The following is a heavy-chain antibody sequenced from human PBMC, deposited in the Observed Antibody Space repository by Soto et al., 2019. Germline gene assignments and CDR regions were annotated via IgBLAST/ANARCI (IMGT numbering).Heavy chain of an antibody. J-gene: IGHJ4*02. V-gene: IGHV3-23*01. CDR2: ISGSGGST. CDR1: GFTFSSYA. CDR3: AALHLPVLGDY. D-gene: IGHD4-17*01. Sequence: GGSLRLSCAASGFTFSSYAMSWVRQAPGKGLEWVSAISGSGGSTYYADSVKGRFTISRDNAKNTLYLQMNSLRAEATAVYYCAALHLPVLGDYSGQGTLVTVSS.